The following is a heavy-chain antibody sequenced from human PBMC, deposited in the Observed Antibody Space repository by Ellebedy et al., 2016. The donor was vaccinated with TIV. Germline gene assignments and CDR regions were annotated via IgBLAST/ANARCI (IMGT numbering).Heavy chain of an antibody. CDR2: ISAYNGNT. J-gene: IGHJ4*02. V-gene: IGHV1-18*04. CDR3: ARDLPGIAAAGTRYYFDY. D-gene: IGHD6-13*01. Sequence: ASVKVSCKASGYTFTSYGISWVRQAPGQGLEWMGWISAYNGNTNYAQKLQGRVTMTTDTSTSTAYMELRSLRSDDTAVYYCARDLPGIAAAGTRYYFDYWGQGTLVTVSS. CDR1: GYTFTSYG.